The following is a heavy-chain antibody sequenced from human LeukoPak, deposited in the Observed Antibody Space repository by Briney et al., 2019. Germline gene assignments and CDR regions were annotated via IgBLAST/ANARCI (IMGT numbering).Heavy chain of an antibody. CDR1: GFTFSSYS. J-gene: IGHJ6*02. V-gene: IGHV3-48*04. D-gene: IGHD2-8*02. CDR3: ARDLVEVAHYHYYGMDV. Sequence: GGSLRLSCAASGFTFSSYSMNWVRQAPGKGLEWVSYISSSSSTIYYADSVKGRFTISRDNAKNSLYLQMNSLRAEDTAVYYCARDLVEVAHYHYYGMDVWGQGTTVTVSS. CDR2: ISSSSSTI.